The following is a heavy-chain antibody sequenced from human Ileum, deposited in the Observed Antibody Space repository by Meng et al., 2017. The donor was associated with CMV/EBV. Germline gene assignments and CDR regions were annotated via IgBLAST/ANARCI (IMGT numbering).Heavy chain of an antibody. CDR1: GFTFSSYA. V-gene: IGHV3-30-3*01. CDR2: ISYDGSNK. J-gene: IGHJ3*02. D-gene: IGHD5-18*01. Sequence: GESLKISCAASGFTFSSYAMHWVRQAPGKGLEWVAVISYDGSNKYYADSVKGRFTISRGNSKNTLYLQMNSLRAEDTAVYYCARDPRQLWLLGAFDIWGQGTMVTVSS. CDR3: ARDPRQLWLLGAFDI.